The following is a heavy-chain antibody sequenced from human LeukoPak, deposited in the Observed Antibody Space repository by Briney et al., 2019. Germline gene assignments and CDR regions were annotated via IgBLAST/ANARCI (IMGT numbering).Heavy chain of an antibody. J-gene: IGHJ5*02. Sequence: ASVKVSCKASGYTLTAYYIYWVRQAPGQGLEWMGRINPNSGGTDYAQNFQGRVTMTRDTSISTAYMELSRLRSDDTAIYYCARGYCSGGTCYLVENWLDPWGQGTLVTVSS. V-gene: IGHV1-2*06. CDR2: INPNSGGT. D-gene: IGHD2-15*01. CDR3: ARGYCSGGTCYLVENWLDP. CDR1: GYTLTAYY.